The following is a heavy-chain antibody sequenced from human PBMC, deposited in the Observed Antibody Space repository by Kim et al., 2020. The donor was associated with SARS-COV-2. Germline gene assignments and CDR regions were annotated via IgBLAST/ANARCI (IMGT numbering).Heavy chain of an antibody. J-gene: IGHJ3*02. D-gene: IGHD3-22*01. V-gene: IGHV3-23*01. Sequence: ADSVKGRFTISRDNCKNTLYLQMNSLRAEDMAVYYCAKDYDSSGRHPFDSWGQGTMVTVSS. CDR3: AKDYDSSGRHPFDS.